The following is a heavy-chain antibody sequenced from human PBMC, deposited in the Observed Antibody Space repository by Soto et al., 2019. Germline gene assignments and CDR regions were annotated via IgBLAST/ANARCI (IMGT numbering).Heavy chain of an antibody. CDR3: ARDAVATTHYYYYYGMDV. D-gene: IGHD5-12*01. J-gene: IGHJ6*02. Sequence: ESGGGVVQPGRSLRLSCAASGFTFSSYAMHWVRQAPGKGLEWVAVISYDGSNKYYADSVKGRFTISRDNSKNTLYLQMNSLRAEDTAVYYCARDAVATTHYYYYYGMDVWGQGTTVTVSS. CDR2: ISYDGSNK. CDR1: GFTFSSYA. V-gene: IGHV3-30-3*01.